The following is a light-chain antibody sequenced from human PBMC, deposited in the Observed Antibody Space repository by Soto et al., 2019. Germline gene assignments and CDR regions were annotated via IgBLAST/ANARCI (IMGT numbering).Light chain of an antibody. Sequence: EIVLTQSPGTLSLSPGERATLSCRASQSISTSYLAWYQQKPGQAPRLLIYAASSRSTRIPDRFSGSGSGTDFTLTISRLEPEDFAVYYCQQYGSSSYTFGQGTLLEIK. J-gene: IGKJ2*01. CDR3: QQYGSSSYT. V-gene: IGKV3-20*01. CDR2: AAS. CDR1: QSISTSY.